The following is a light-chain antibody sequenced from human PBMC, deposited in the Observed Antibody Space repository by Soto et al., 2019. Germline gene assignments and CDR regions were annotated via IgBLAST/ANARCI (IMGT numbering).Light chain of an antibody. V-gene: IGKV1-5*01. J-gene: IGKJ2*01. CDR2: DVS. Sequence: GDRVTITCRASQSINCRLAWYQQKPGRPPKLLIYDVSFLESGVPSRFSGSGSGTDFNLTISSLRPDDFATFYCQQYKVYPYTFGQGTRLDIQ. CDR1: QSINCR. CDR3: QQYKVYPYT.